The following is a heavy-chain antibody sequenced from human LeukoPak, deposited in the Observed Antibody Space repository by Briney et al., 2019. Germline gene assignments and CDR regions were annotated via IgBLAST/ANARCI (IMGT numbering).Heavy chain of an antibody. J-gene: IGHJ4*02. Sequence: GGSLRLSCAASAFTFSSYAMHWVRQAPGKGLEWVAVISHDGSYKYYADSVKGRFTISRDNSKNTLYLQMNSLRAEDTAVYYCAIDSGWYLDYWGQGTLVTVSS. D-gene: IGHD6-19*01. CDR2: ISHDGSYK. CDR1: AFTFSSYA. CDR3: AIDSGWYLDY. V-gene: IGHV3-30*04.